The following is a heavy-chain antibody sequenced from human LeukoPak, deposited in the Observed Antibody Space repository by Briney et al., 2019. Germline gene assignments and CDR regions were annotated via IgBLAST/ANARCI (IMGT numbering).Heavy chain of an antibody. CDR2: IIPILGIA. D-gene: IGHD6-6*01. V-gene: IGHV1-69*04. CDR3: ARWGRYSSSLDY. CDR1: GGTFSSYA. Sequence: SVKLSCKASGGTFSSYAISWVRQAPGQGLEWMGRIIPILGIANYAQKFQGRVTITADKSTSTAYMELSSLRSEDTAVYYCARWGRYSSSLDYWGQGTLLTVSS. J-gene: IGHJ4*02.